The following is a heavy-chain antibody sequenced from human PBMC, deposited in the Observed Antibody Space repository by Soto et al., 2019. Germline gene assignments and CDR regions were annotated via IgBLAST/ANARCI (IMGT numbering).Heavy chain of an antibody. D-gene: IGHD5-12*01. J-gene: IGHJ4*02. V-gene: IGHV4-30-2*06. Sequence: SETLSLTCTVSGASISYGGFSWSWIRQSPGKGLEWIGYISHLENTYLHPSFKSRLTMSIDRTRNQFSLKLSSVTAADMAVYYCARGGGYDSFDYWGQGVLVTAPQ. CDR2: ISHLENT. CDR3: ARGGGYDSFDY. CDR1: GASISYGGFS.